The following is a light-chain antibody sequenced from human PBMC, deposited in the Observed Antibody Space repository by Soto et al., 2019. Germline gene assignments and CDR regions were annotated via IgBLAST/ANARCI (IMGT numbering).Light chain of an antibody. CDR2: KAS. CDR1: QSISSW. V-gene: IGKV1-5*03. CDR3: QQLSTYPST. Sequence: DIQMTQSPSTLSASVGDRVTITCRASQSISSWLAWYQQKPGKAPNLLIYKASSLESGVPSRFSGSGSGTDFTLTISSLQAEDFATYYCQQLSTYPSTFGGGTKVDIK. J-gene: IGKJ4*01.